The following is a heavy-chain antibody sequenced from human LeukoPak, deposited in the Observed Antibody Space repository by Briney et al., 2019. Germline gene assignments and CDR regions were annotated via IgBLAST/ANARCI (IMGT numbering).Heavy chain of an antibody. CDR2: ITSSSNI. D-gene: IGHD4-17*01. Sequence: PGGSLRLSCAASGFTFSTYSMNWVPQAPGKGLEWISYITSSSNIYYADSVKGRFTISRDNAKNSLYLQMNSLRAEDTAVYYCARDYYGDYYFDNWGQGTLVTVSS. CDR3: ARDYYGDYYFDN. V-gene: IGHV3-48*01. CDR1: GFTFSTYS. J-gene: IGHJ4*02.